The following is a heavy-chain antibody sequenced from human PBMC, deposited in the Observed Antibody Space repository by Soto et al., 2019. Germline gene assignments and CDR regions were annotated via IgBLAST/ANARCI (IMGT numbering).Heavy chain of an antibody. CDR3: AKATVAGIAVAAVFDY. V-gene: IGHV3-23*01. J-gene: IGHJ4*02. Sequence: GGSLRLSCAASGFTFSSYAMSWVRQAPGKGLEWVSAISGSGGSTYYADSVKGRFTISRDNSKNTLYLQMNSLRAEDTAVYYCAKATVAGIAVAAVFDYWGQGTLVTVSS. CDR1: GFTFSSYA. D-gene: IGHD6-19*01. CDR2: ISGSGGST.